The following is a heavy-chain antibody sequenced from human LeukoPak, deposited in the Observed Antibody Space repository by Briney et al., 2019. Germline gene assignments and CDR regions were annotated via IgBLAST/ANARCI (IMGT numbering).Heavy chain of an antibody. Sequence: GASVRVSCKASGYTFTSYDINWVRQATGQGLEWMGWMNPNSGNTGYAQKFQGRVTITRNTSISTAYMELSSLRSEDTAVYYCARGPQAAARRGRGWFDPRGQGTLVTVSS. CDR2: MNPNSGNT. J-gene: IGHJ5*02. CDR3: ARGPQAAARRGRGWFDP. V-gene: IGHV1-8*03. D-gene: IGHD6-6*01. CDR1: GYTFTSYD.